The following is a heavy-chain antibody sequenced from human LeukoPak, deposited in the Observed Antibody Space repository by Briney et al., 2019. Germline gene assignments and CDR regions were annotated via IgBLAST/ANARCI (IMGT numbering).Heavy chain of an antibody. D-gene: IGHD2-2*01. CDR2: INHSGST. Sequence: SETLSLTCTVSGGSISSSSYYWGWIRQPPGKGLEWIGSINHSGSTFYNPSLKSRVTISVDTSKNQFSLKLRSVTAADTAVYYCASYLGYCSSPSCYYAFDIWGQGTMVTVSS. V-gene: IGHV4-39*07. CDR3: ASYLGYCSSPSCYYAFDI. CDR1: GGSISSSSYY. J-gene: IGHJ3*02.